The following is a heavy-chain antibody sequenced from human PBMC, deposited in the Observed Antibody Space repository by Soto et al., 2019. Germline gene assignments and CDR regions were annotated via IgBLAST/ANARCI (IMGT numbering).Heavy chain of an antibody. J-gene: IGHJ4*02. CDR2: INASNGNT. V-gene: IGHV1-3*01. CDR3: ARGVAPYYFDY. D-gene: IGHD2-15*01. Sequence: GASVKVSCKASGYTFTSYYMHWVRQAPGQRLEWMGIINASNGNTKYAQKFQGRVTITRDTSASTAYMELSSLRSEDTAVYYCARGVAPYYFDYWGQGTLVTVSS. CDR1: GYTFTSYY.